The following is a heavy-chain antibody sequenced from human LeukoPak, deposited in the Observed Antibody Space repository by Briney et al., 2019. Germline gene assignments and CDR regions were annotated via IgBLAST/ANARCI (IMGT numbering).Heavy chain of an antibody. CDR1: GYTFTSYA. CDR2: INAGNGNT. V-gene: IGHV1-3*03. CDR3: AGWSTHGGFDP. Sequence: ASVKVSCKASGYTFTSYAMHWVRQAPGQRLEWMGWINAGNGNTKYSQEFQGRVTITRDASASTAYVELSSLKASDTAMYYCAGWSTHGGFDPWGQGTLVTVSS. D-gene: IGHD6-19*01. J-gene: IGHJ5*02.